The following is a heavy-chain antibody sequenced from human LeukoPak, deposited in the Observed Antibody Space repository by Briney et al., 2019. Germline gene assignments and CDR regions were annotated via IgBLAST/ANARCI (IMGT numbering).Heavy chain of an antibody. CDR2: IYYSGST. CDR3: ARVKEEDYGDYDWFDP. V-gene: IGHV4-61*08. Sequence: SETLSLTCTVSGGSISSGGYSWSWIRQHPGKGLEWIGYIYYSGSTYYNPSLKSRVTISVDTSKNQFSLKLSSVTAADTAVYYCARVKEEDYGDYDWFDPWGQGTLVTVSS. CDR1: GGSISSGGYS. D-gene: IGHD4-17*01. J-gene: IGHJ5*02.